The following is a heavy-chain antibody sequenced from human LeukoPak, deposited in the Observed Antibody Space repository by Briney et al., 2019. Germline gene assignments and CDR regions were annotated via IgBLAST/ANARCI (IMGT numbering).Heavy chain of an antibody. Sequence: PSETLSLTCAVSGGSIRNSSFYWGWIRQPPGTGLEWIASIYNSGSTYYNPSLKSRITIFVDTSKNQVSLKLRSVTAADTADCARHAVEGKWLQFYYFNFWGQGSLVTVSS. D-gene: IGHD5-24*01. J-gene: IGHJ4*02. V-gene: IGHV4-39*01. CDR3: ARHAVEGKWLQFYYFNF. CDR2: IYNSGST. CDR1: GGSIRNSSFY.